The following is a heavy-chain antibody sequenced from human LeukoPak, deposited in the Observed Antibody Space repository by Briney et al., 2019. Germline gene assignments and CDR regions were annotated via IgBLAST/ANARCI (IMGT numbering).Heavy chain of an antibody. D-gene: IGHD3-10*01. J-gene: IGHJ4*02. CDR2: ISSSSSYI. Sequence: GGSLRLSCAASGFTFSSYSMNWVRQAPGKGLEWVSSISSSSSYIYYADSVKGRLTISRDNAKNSLYLQMNSLRAEDTAVYYCARGVNGSGSQLDYWGQGTLVTVSS. CDR1: GFTFSSYS. CDR3: ARGVNGSGSQLDY. V-gene: IGHV3-21*01.